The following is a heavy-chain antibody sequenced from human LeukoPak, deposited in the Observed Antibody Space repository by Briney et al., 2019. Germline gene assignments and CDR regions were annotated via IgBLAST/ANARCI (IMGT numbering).Heavy chain of an antibody. V-gene: IGHV3-48*03. CDR2: VGASGSTT. J-gene: IGHJ4*02. CDR1: GFTFSGYE. Sequence: GGSLRLSCAASGFTFSGYEMNWVRQAPGKGLEWVSYVGASGSTTYYADSVQGRFTISRDNAKNSLYLQMNSLRAEDTAVYYCARGYAGTLFYWGQGTLVTVSS. CDR3: ARGYAGTLFY. D-gene: IGHD4-23*01.